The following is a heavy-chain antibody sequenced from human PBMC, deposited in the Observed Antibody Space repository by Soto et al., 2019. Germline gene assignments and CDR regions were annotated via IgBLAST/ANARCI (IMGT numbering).Heavy chain of an antibody. V-gene: IGHV1-69*13. CDR2: IIPIFGTA. CDR3: ARGTYYDILTGHLLTTYYYYYGMDV. Sequence: AASVKVSCKASGGTFSSYAISGVRQAPGQGLEWMGGIIPIFGTANYAQKFQGRVTITADESTSTAYMELSSLRSEDTAVYYCARGTYYDILTGHLLTTYYYYYGMDVWGQGTTVTVSS. D-gene: IGHD3-9*01. CDR1: GGTFSSYA. J-gene: IGHJ6*02.